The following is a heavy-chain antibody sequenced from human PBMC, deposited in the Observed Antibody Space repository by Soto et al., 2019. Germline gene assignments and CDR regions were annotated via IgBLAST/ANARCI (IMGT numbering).Heavy chain of an antibody. V-gene: IGHV4-39*01. CDR2: ILYSGST. CDR3: ARLGSSGWYQGSYFDY. D-gene: IGHD6-19*01. J-gene: IGHJ4*02. Sequence: QLQLQESGPGLVKPSETLSLTCIVSGGSITRNNHYWGWIRQSPGKGLEWIGSILYSGSTNYNPSRKSRVTLSVETSKNQFSLKMSSVTAADTARYYCARLGSSGWYQGSYFDYWGQGTLVTVSS. CDR1: GGSITRNNHY.